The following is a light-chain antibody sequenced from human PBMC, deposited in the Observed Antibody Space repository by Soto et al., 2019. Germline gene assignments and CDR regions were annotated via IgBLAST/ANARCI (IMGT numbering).Light chain of an antibody. CDR1: QGISSY. V-gene: IGKV1-9*01. Sequence: DIQLTQSPSFLSASVGDRVTISCRASQGISSYLSWYQQKPGKAPNLLIYKAATLKSGVPSRFSRSGSGAEFTLTISSLQPEDFATYYCQQLSSYPVTFGGGTKVEIK. J-gene: IGKJ4*01. CDR3: QQLSSYPVT. CDR2: KAA.